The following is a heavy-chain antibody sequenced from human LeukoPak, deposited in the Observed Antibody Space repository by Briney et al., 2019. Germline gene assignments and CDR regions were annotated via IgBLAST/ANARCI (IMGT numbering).Heavy chain of an antibody. J-gene: IGHJ4*02. D-gene: IGHD5-24*01. CDR3: ARGWPSDY. Sequence: EGSLRLSCAVSGFTFSSYWMSWVRQAPGKGLEWVANIKQDGSEKYYVDSVKGRFTISRDNAKNSLYLQMNSLGAEDTAVYYCARGWPSDYWGQGTLVTVSS. CDR2: IKQDGSEK. V-gene: IGHV3-7*01. CDR1: GFTFSSYW.